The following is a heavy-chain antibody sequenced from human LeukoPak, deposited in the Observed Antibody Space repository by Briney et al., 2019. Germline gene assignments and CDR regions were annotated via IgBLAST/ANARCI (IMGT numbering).Heavy chain of an antibody. CDR1: GGSISSGDYY. V-gene: IGHV4-30-4*08. D-gene: IGHD4-23*01. J-gene: IGHJ3*02. CDR3: DRDTLDYGGNSVFHDAFDI. CDR2: IYYSGST. Sequence: SETLSLTCTVSGGSISSGDYYGSWIRQPPGKGLEWIVYIYYSGSTYYNPSLKSRVTISVDTSKNQFSLKLSAVTVAYTAVYYCDRDTLDYGGNSVFHDAFDIWGQGTMVTVSS.